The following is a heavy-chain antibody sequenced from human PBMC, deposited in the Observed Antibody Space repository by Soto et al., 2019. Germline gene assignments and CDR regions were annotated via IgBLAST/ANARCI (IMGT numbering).Heavy chain of an antibody. V-gene: IGHV4-31*03. CDR1: VASVGSGGYY. CDR3: ARDVRDTGYSYWFYP. CDR2: IKYSGTT. J-gene: IGHJ5*02. Sequence: PSETLSLTCTVSVASVGSGGYYCSWIGQVPGKGLEWIGYIKYSGTTHYSPSLKSRVNISFDKSKNQVFLNLRFVTGADTAVYFCARDVRDTGYSYWFYPWGQGILVTASS. D-gene: IGHD3-9*01.